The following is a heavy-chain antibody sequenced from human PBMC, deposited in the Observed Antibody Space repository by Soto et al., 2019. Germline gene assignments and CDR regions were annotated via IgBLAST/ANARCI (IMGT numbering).Heavy chain of an antibody. CDR2: IYHSGST. CDR1: GGSISSSNW. J-gene: IGHJ4*02. D-gene: IGHD2-15*01. CDR3: ARAAGCSSGGTCYAADY. Sequence: SETLSLTCAVSGGSISSSNWWSWVRQPPGKGLEWIGEIYHSGSTNYNPSLKSRATISVDKSKNQFSLKLSSVTAADTAVYYCARAAGCSSGGTCYAADYSGQGTLLPVS. V-gene: IGHV4-4*02.